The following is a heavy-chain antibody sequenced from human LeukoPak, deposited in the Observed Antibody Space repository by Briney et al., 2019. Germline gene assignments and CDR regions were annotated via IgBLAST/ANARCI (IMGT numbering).Heavy chain of an antibody. J-gene: IGHJ4*02. CDR1: GFTVSSNY. CDR3: ARGCPRFSSGCHGGDY. V-gene: IGHV3-53*05. CDR2: IYSGGST. Sequence: SGGSLRLSCAASGFTVSSNYMSWVRQAPGKGLEWVSVIYSGGSTYYADSVKGRFTISRDNSKNTLYLQMNSLRTEDTAVYYCARGCPRFSSGCHGGDYWGQGTLVTVSS. D-gene: IGHD6-19*01.